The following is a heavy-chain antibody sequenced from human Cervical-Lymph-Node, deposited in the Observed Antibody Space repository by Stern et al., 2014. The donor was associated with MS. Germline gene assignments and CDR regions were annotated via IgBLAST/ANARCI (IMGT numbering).Heavy chain of an antibody. CDR1: GFTFSSYS. Sequence: QLVQSGGGLVKPGGSLRLSCAASGFTFSSYSMNWVRQAPGKGLEWVSSISSSSSYIYYADSVKGRFTISRDNAKNSLYLQMNSLRAEDTAVYYCARDGGYSYGGAFDYWGQGTLVTVSS. CDR3: ARDGGYSYGGAFDY. CDR2: ISSSSSYI. V-gene: IGHV3-21*01. D-gene: IGHD5-18*01. J-gene: IGHJ4*02.